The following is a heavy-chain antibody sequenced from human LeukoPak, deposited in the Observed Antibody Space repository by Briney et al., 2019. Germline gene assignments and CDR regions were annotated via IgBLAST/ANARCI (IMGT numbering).Heavy chain of an antibody. CDR2: ISAYNGNT. Sequence: GASVKVSCKASGYTFTSYGISWVRQAPGQGLEWMGWISAYNGNTNYAQKLQGRVTMTTDTSTSTAYMELSSLRSEDTAVYYCARALARIPASEEGDYWGQGTLVTVSS. J-gene: IGHJ4*02. V-gene: IGHV1-18*01. CDR3: ARALARIPASEEGDY. CDR1: GYTFTSYG. D-gene: IGHD6-13*01.